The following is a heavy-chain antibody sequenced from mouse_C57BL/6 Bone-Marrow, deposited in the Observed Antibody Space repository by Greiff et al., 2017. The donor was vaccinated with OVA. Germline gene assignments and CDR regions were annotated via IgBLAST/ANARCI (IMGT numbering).Heavy chain of an antibody. D-gene: IGHD1-1*01. CDR3: ARRHSYYGSREGYYFDY. CDR2: ISSGGSYT. J-gene: IGHJ2*01. V-gene: IGHV5-6*02. CDR1: GFTFSSYG. Sequence: EVMLVESGGDLVKPGGSLKLSCAASGFTFSSYGMSWVRQTPDKRLEWVATISSGGSYTYYPDSVKGRFTISRDNAKNTLYLQMSSLKSEDTAMYYCARRHSYYGSREGYYFDYWGQGTTLTVSS.